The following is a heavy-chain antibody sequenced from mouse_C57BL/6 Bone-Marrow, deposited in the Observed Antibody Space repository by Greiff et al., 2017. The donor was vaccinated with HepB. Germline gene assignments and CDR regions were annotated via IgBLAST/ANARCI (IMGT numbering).Heavy chain of an antibody. CDR2: IRLKSDNYAT. V-gene: IGHV6-3*01. CDR3: TAYYYGSRGFAY. D-gene: IGHD1-1*01. CDR1: GFTFSNYW. J-gene: IGHJ3*01. Sequence: EVQLVESGGGLVQPGGSMKLSCVASGFTFSNYWMNWVRQSPEKGLEWVAQIRLKSDNYATHYAESVKGRFTISRDDSKSSVYLQMNNLRAEDTGIYYCTAYYYGSRGFAYWGQGTLVTVSA.